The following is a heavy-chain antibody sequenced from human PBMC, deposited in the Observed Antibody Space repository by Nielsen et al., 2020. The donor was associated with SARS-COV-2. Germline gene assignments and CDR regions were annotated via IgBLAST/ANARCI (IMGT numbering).Heavy chain of an antibody. J-gene: IGHJ4*02. V-gene: IGHV3-48*02. CDR3: TRDRGSLHFDY. CDR2: VSSSSTTI. D-gene: IGHD3-10*01. Sequence: GVLKISCVASGFTFNTYSMNWVRQAPGKGLEWVSYVSSSSTTINYAASVKGRFTISRDNAKNSLYLQMNSLTDEDTALYYCTRDRGSLHFDYWGQGTLVTVSS. CDR1: GFTFNTYS.